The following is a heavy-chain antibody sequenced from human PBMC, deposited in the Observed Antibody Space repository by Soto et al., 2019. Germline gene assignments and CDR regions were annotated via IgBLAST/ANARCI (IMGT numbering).Heavy chain of an antibody. V-gene: IGHV3-33*01. CDR3: ARGGYYDILTGPEDFDY. CDR1: GFTFSSYG. J-gene: IGHJ4*02. Sequence: GGSLRLSCAASGFTFSSYGMHWVRQAPGKGLEWVAVIWYDGSNKYYADSVKGRFTISRDNSKNTLYLQMNSLRAEDTAVYYCARGGYYDILTGPEDFDYWGQGTLVTVSS. D-gene: IGHD3-9*01. CDR2: IWYDGSNK.